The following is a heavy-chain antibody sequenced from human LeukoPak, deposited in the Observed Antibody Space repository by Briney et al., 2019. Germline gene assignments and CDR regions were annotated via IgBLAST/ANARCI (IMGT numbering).Heavy chain of an antibody. V-gene: IGHV1-46*01. CDR2: INPSGGST. Sequence: ASVKVSCKASGYTFTSYYMHWVRQAPGQGLEWMGIINPSGGSTSYAQKFQGRVTMTRDMSTSTVYMELSSLRSEDTAVYYCARDHQYLPGDGRGWFDPWGQGTLVTVSS. CDR3: ARDHQYLPGDGRGWFDP. D-gene: IGHD2-2*01. CDR1: GYTFTSYY. J-gene: IGHJ5*02.